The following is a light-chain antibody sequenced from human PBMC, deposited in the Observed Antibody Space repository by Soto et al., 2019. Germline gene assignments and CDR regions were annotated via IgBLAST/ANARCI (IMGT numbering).Light chain of an antibody. CDR1: QSVSRY. CDR2: DAS. CDR3: QQRFNWRT. V-gene: IGKV3-11*01. Sequence: EIVLTQSPATLSLSPGERVTLSCRASQSVSRYLAWYQQKPGQAPRLLIYDASNRATGIPARFSGSGSGTDFTLTISSLEPEDSAGYYCQQRFNWRTFGQGTRLEI. J-gene: IGKJ5*01.